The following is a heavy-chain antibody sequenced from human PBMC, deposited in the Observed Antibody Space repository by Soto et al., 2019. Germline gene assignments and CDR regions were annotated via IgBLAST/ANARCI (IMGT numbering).Heavy chain of an antibody. CDR2: INPNSGGT. V-gene: IGHV1-2*04. J-gene: IGHJ4*02. Sequence: ASVKVSCKASGYTFTGYYMHWVRQAPGQGLEWMGWINPNSGGTNYAQKFQGWVTMTRDTSISTAYMELSRLRSDDTAVYYCARGGPSGIAKWYSDYWGQGTLVTVSS. D-gene: IGHD3-10*01. CDR3: ARGGPSGIAKWYSDY. CDR1: GYTFTGYY.